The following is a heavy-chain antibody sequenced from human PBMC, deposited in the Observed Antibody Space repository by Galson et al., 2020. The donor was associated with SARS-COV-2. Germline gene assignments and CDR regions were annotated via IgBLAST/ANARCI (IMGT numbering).Heavy chain of an antibody. CDR3: ARDGRPWGSDSYLYYFDF. J-gene: IGHJ4*02. CDR1: GFTFNTYA. V-gene: IGHV3-30*04. Sequence: GGSLRLSCAASGFTFNTYAIHWVRRAPGKGLEWVAVISYDGSNDYYADSVKGRFTISRDNSKNTLYLQMNSLTTEDTAVYYCARDGRPWGSDSYLYYFDFWGQGTLVTVSS. D-gene: IGHD3-10*01. CDR2: ISYDGSND.